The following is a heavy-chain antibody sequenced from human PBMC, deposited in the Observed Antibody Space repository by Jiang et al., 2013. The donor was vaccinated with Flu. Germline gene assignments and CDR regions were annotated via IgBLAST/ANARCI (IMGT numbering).Heavy chain of an antibody. V-gene: IGHV3-74*01. D-gene: IGHD3-3*01. CDR3: ARGVEWLRKRRYNWFDP. J-gene: IGHJ5*02. Sequence: ISRDNAKNTLYLQMNSLRAEDTAVYYCARGVEWLRKRRYNWFDPWGQGTLVTVSS.